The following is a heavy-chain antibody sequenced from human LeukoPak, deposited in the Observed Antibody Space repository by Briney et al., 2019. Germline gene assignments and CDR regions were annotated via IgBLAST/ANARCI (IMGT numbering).Heavy chain of an antibody. Sequence: GASVKVSCKASGYTFTGYYMHWVRQAPGQGLEWMGWINPNSGGTNYAQKFQGRVIMTRDTSISTAYMELSRLRSDDTAVYYCARGDVYYYDSSGYYFNFDYWGQGTLVTVSS. CDR2: INPNSGGT. CDR3: ARGDVYYYDSSGYYFNFDY. D-gene: IGHD3-22*01. J-gene: IGHJ4*02. CDR1: GYTFTGYY. V-gene: IGHV1-2*02.